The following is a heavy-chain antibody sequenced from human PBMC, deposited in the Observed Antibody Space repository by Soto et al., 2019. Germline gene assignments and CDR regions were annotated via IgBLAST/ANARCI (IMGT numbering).Heavy chain of an antibody. J-gene: IGHJ4*02. D-gene: IGHD2-15*01. CDR3: AKSDCSGGSCYFPFDC. Sequence: GGSLRLPCAASGFTFSNYGMSWVRQAPGKGLEWVSSISGSGGRTYYADSVKGRFTISRDNSKNTLYLQTDSLRAEDTAFYYCAKSDCSGGSCYFPFDCWGQGTLVTVSS. CDR1: GFTFSNYG. CDR2: ISGSGGRT. V-gene: IGHV3-23*01.